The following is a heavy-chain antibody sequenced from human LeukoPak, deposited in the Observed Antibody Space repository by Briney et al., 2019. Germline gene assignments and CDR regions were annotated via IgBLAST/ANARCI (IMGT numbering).Heavy chain of an antibody. CDR1: GLIFSRHS. V-gene: IGHV3-21*01. J-gene: IGHJ3*02. CDR2: ISTSSSYI. Sequence: GGSLTLSCAGSGLIFSRHSMMGLRRAPGEALEWVSSISTSSSYIYYADSVKGRFTISRDNATNSLYLQMNSLRVEDAAVYYCARDSANYLDAFDSWGQGTMVTVPS. D-gene: IGHD4/OR15-4a*01. CDR3: ARDSANYLDAFDS.